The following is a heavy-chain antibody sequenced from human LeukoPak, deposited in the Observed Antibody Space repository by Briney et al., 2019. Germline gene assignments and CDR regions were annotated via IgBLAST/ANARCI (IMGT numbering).Heavy chain of an antibody. Sequence: GGXLRLSCAASGFTFSSDGMSWVRQGQGKGRERVANIKKDGSEKNYVDSVKGRFTIYRDKTKNTQYMQMNSLRAEDTAVYYCARDPRYCSSTSCSNFDYWGQGTLVTVSS. CDR1: GFTFSSDG. D-gene: IGHD2-2*01. CDR2: IKKDGSEK. V-gene: IGHV3-7*01. CDR3: ARDPRYCSSTSCSNFDY. J-gene: IGHJ4*02.